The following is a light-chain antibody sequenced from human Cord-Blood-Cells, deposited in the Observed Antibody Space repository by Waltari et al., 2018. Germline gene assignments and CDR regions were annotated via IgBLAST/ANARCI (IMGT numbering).Light chain of an antibody. CDR3: SSYTSSSTLV. CDR2: EVG. Sequence: QSALTQPASVSGSPGQSITISCTGTSSDVGGYNYVSCYQQHPGKAPKLMIYEVGNRPSGVSKRFYDSKSGNTASLTISGLQAEDEADDYCSSYTSSSTLVFGTGTKVTVL. CDR1: SSDVGGYNY. V-gene: IGLV2-14*01. J-gene: IGLJ1*01.